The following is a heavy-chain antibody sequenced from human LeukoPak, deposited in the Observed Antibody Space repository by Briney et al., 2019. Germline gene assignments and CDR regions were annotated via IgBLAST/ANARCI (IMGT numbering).Heavy chain of an antibody. D-gene: IGHD4-17*01. Sequence: PGGSLRLSCAASGFTFSSYGMSWVRQAPGKGLEWVSAISGSGGSTYYADSVKGRFTISRDNSKNTLYLQMNSLRAEDTAVYYCARVMGYGDYAGCDYWGQGTLVTVSS. CDR3: ARVMGYGDYAGCDY. J-gene: IGHJ4*02. CDR2: ISGSGGST. V-gene: IGHV3-23*01. CDR1: GFTFSSYG.